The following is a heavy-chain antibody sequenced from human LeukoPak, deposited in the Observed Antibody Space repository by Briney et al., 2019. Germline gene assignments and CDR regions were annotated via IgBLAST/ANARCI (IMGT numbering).Heavy chain of an antibody. D-gene: IGHD6-13*01. J-gene: IGHJ4*02. V-gene: IGHV3-21*01. Sequence: GGSLRLSCAASGFTFSSYSMNWVRQAPGKGLEWVSSISSSSSYIYYADSVKGRFTISRDNAKNSLYLQMNSLRAEDTAVYYCAIIPRAAAGPSARSPFHYWGQGTLVTVSS. CDR1: GFTFSSYS. CDR3: AIIPRAAAGPSARSPFHY. CDR2: ISSSSSYI.